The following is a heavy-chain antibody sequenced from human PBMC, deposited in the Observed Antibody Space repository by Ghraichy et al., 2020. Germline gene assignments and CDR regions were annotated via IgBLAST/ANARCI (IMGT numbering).Heavy chain of an antibody. CDR1: GFTFDDYA. J-gene: IGHJ4*02. Sequence: LSLTCAASGFTFDDYAMYWVRQAPGKGPEWVAGISWNSIAIGYGVSVKGRFTISRDNAKNSLYLQMNSLRAEDTALYYCAKSGGYSSGWADHWGQGALVTVSS. D-gene: IGHD6-19*01. CDR2: ISWNSIAI. CDR3: AKSGGYSSGWADH. V-gene: IGHV3-9*01.